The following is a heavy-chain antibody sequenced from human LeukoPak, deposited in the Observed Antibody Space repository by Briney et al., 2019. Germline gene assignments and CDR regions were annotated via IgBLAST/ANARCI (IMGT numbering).Heavy chain of an antibody. J-gene: IGHJ4*02. V-gene: IGHV1-46*01. CDR3: ARRYYDNSGRSYGYYFDH. D-gene: IGHD3-22*01. CDR1: GYTFTGYY. CDR2: ISPRGGST. Sequence: ASVKVSCKASGYTFTGYYIHWVRQAPGQGLEWMGIISPRGGSTIYAQSFQGRVTLTRDTSTSTLYMELNSLRSEDTAVYYCARRYYDNSGRSYGYYFDHWGQGTLVTVSS.